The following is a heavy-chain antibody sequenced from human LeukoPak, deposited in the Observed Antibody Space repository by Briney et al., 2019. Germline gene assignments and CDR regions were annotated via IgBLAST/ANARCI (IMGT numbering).Heavy chain of an antibody. Sequence: GASVKVSCKASGYTFTHYGITWVRQAPGQGLEWMGWISAYNGNTNYAQKFQGRVTMTRDTSISTAYMELSRLRSDDTAVYYCARGGEYSSRECDYWGQGTLVTVSS. CDR2: ISAYNGNT. D-gene: IGHD6-13*01. CDR1: GYTFTHYG. V-gene: IGHV1-18*01. J-gene: IGHJ4*02. CDR3: ARGGEYSSRECDY.